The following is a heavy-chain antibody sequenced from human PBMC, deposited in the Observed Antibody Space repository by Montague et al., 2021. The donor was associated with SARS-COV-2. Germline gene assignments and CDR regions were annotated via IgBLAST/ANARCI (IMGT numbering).Heavy chain of an antibody. Sequence: SETLSLTCAVYGGSFSGYYWSWIRQPPGKGLEWIGEINHSGSTNYNPSLKSRVTISVDTSKKQFSLKLSSVTAADTAVYYCAMGGVWGVLYDYYNGGMGVWGQGTTVTVSS. CDR1: GGSFSGYY. CDR2: INHSGST. CDR3: AMGGVWGVLYDYYNGGMGV. V-gene: IGHV4-34*01. J-gene: IGHJ6*02. D-gene: IGHD3-16*01.